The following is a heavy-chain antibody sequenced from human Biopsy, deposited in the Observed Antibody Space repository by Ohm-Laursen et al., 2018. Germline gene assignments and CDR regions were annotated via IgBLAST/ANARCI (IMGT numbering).Heavy chain of an antibody. CDR2: ISDSGST. J-gene: IGHJ4*02. CDR1: GGSFSTYY. Sequence: GTLSLTCSVSGGSFSTYYWTWIRQPPGKGPEWIGDISDSGSTNYKPSLKSRVIISVDTSKNQFSLNLSSVTAADTAVYYCARRGSGGRSFDHWGQGTLVTVSS. V-gene: IGHV4-59*08. D-gene: IGHD2-15*01. CDR3: ARRGSGGRSFDH.